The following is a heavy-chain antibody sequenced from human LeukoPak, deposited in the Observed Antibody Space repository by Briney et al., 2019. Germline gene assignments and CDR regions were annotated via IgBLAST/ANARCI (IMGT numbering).Heavy chain of an antibody. D-gene: IGHD2-15*01. CDR1: GFSFSVYW. J-gene: IGHJ4*02. CDR2: IYSGGST. CDR3: AKRFGCSGGSCYSGFDY. V-gene: IGHV3-53*01. Sequence: GGSLRLSCAASGFSFSVYWMHWVRQAPGKGLEWVSFIYSGGSTQYSDSVKGRFTISRDNSKNTLYLQMNSLRAEDTAVYYCAKRFGCSGGSCYSGFDYWGQGTLVTVSS.